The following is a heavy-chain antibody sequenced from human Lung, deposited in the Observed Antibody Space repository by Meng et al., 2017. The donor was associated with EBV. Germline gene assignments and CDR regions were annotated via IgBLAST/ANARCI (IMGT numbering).Heavy chain of an antibody. D-gene: IGHD2-2*01. V-gene: IGHV1-69*10. CDR1: GGTFSSYA. J-gene: IGHJ5*02. Sequence: SGAEVKKPGSSVRVSCKASGGTFSSYAISWVRQATGQGLEWMGGIIPILGIANYAQKFQGRVTITADKSTSTAYMELSSLRSEDTAVYYCAREIVVVPAALNWFDPWGQGTLVTVSS. CDR3: AREIVVVPAALNWFDP. CDR2: IIPILGIA.